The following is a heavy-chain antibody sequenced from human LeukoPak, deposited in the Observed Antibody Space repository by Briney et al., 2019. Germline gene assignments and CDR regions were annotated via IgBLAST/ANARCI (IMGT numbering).Heavy chain of an antibody. Sequence: GGSLRLXCAASGFTFSSYSMNWVRQAPGKGLEWVSYISSSSSTIYYADSVKGRFTISRDNAKNSLYLQMNSLRAEDTAVYYCARNNYYDSSGYPHDYWGQGTLVTVSS. CDR3: ARNNYYDSSGYPHDY. D-gene: IGHD3-22*01. CDR2: ISSSSSTI. J-gene: IGHJ4*02. CDR1: GFTFSSYS. V-gene: IGHV3-48*01.